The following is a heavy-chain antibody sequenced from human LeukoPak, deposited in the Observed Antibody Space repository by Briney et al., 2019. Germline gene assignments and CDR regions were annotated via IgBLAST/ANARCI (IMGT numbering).Heavy chain of an antibody. Sequence: SETLSLTCGVSGYSISSGYHWVWVRQPTGKGLEWIGSMSHSVSTYYNPSLKSRVTISVDTSKNQFSVKLRSVTAADTAVYYCARHHLYDNSSGGRYYFDYWGQGTLVTVSS. CDR1: GYSISSGYH. V-gene: IGHV4-38-2*01. CDR3: ARHHLYDNSSGGRYYFDY. D-gene: IGHD3-22*01. J-gene: IGHJ4*02. CDR2: MSHSVST.